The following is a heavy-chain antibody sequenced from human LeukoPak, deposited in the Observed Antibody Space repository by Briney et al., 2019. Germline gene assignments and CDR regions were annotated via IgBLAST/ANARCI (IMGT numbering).Heavy chain of an antibody. J-gene: IGHJ3*02. CDR1: GFTFSSYG. CDR2: IWYDGSNK. CDR3: AKGGGDHPSSTSWAFDI. D-gene: IGHD4-17*01. V-gene: IGHV3-33*06. Sequence: PGGSLRLSCAASGFTFSSYGMHWVRQAPGKGLEWVAVIWYDGSNKYYADSVKGRFTISRDNSKNTLYLKMNSLRAEDTAVYYCAKGGGDHPSSTSWAFDIWGQGTMVTVSS.